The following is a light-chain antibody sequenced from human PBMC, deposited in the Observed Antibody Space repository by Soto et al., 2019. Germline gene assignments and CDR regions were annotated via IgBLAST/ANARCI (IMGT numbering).Light chain of an antibody. J-gene: IGLJ1*01. CDR1: SSDVGGYSS. CDR2: EVS. Sequence: QSALTQPPSASGSPGQSVTISCTGTSSDVGGYSSVAWFQHHPGKAPKLMIYEVSKRPSGVPDRFSGSKSGNTASLTVSGLQAEDEADYYSISYAGSNNYVFGTGTKLTVL. V-gene: IGLV2-8*01. CDR3: ISYAGSNNYV.